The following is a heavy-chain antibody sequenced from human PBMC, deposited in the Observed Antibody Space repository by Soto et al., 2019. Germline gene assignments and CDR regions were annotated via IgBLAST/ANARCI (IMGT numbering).Heavy chain of an antibody. V-gene: IGHV3-74*03. D-gene: IGHD3-16*01. CDR2: IYNDGSST. CDR3: ARGSKTGGY. J-gene: IGHJ4*02. Sequence: EVQLVESGGGLVQPGGSLRLSCAASGFTLSNYWMHWVRQAPGKGPAWVSRIYNDGSSTTYADSVKGRFTISRDITKNTMYLQMTSLSVENTPVYYCARGSKTGGYWGQGTLVSVSS. CDR1: GFTLSNYW.